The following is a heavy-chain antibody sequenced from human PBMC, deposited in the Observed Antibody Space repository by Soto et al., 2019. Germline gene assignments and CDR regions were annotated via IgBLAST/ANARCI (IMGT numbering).Heavy chain of an antibody. Sequence: QEQLVQSGAEVKKPGSSVKVSCKVSGGTFSTFGISWVRQAPGQGLEWMGGIIPIFNTAKYAQKFQGRVTITADKATSTVHMELSSLRYEDTAVYYCARQTVSSGWHYGNWFDPWGQGTLVTVSS. V-gene: IGHV1-69*06. CDR1: GGTFSTFG. D-gene: IGHD6-19*01. J-gene: IGHJ5*02. CDR3: ARQTVSSGWHYGNWFDP. CDR2: IIPIFNTA.